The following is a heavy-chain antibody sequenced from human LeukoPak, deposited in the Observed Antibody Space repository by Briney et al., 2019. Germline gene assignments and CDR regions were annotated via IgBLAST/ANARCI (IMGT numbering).Heavy chain of an antibody. CDR3: ARHDQGIAAAEYFQH. J-gene: IGHJ1*01. CDR1: GGSISSYY. D-gene: IGHD6-13*01. Sequence: SETLSLTCTVSGGSISSYYWSWIRQPPGKGLEWIGYIYYSGSTNYNPSLKSRVTISVDTSKNQFSLKLSSVTAADTAVYYCARHDQGIAAAEYFQHWGQGTLVTVSS. CDR2: IYYSGST. V-gene: IGHV4-59*08.